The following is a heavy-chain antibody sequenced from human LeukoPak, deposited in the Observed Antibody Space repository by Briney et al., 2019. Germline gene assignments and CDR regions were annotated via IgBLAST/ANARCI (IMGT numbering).Heavy chain of an antibody. CDR2: IRYDGSNK. CDR3: AKDLNRAAARPTYYYMDV. Sequence: PGGSLRLSCAASGFTFSSYGMHWVRQAPGKGLEWVAFIRYDGSNKYYADSVKGRFTISRDNSKNTLYLQMNSLRAEDTAVYYCAKDLNRAAARPTYYYMDVWGKGTTVTISS. CDR1: GFTFSSYG. J-gene: IGHJ6*03. V-gene: IGHV3-30*02. D-gene: IGHD6-13*01.